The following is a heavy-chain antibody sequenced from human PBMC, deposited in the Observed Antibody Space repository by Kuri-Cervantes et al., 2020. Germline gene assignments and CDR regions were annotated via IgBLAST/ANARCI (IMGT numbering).Heavy chain of an antibody. CDR3: ARSPYCSSTSCSAFDI. Sequence: GSLRLSCAVYGGSFSGYYWSWIRQPPGKGLEWIGEINHSGSTNYNPSLKSRVTISVDTSKNQFSLKLSSVTAADTAVYYCARSPYCSSTSCSAFDIWGQGTMVTVSS. D-gene: IGHD2-2*01. J-gene: IGHJ3*02. V-gene: IGHV4-34*01. CDR2: INHSGST. CDR1: GGSFSGYY.